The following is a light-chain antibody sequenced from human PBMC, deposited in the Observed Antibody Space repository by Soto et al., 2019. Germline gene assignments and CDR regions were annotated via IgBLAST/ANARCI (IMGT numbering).Light chain of an antibody. CDR2: GNN. CDR3: QSYDSTLSGLYV. Sequence: QLVLTQPPSMSGAPGQRVTISCTGTSANIGAGYDVHWYQQLPGMAPKLLIYGNNKRPSGVPDRFSGSKSGTSASLAITGLQAEDEADYYCQSYDSTLSGLYVLGTGTKVTVL. J-gene: IGLJ1*01. V-gene: IGLV1-40*01. CDR1: SANIGAGYD.